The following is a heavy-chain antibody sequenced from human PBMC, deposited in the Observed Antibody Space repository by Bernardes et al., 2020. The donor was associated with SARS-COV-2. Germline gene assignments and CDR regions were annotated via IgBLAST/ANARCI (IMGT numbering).Heavy chain of an antibody. CDR1: GYTFTDYY. Sequence: ASVKVSCKASGYTFTDYYIHWVRQAPGQGLEWMGWIYPKSGDTNYAQKFQGRVTMTRDTSISTAYMDLSRLRSDDTAMYYCATSLNYGVLFQHWGQGTLVTVSS. CDR3: ATSLNYGVLFQH. CDR2: IYPKSGDT. J-gene: IGHJ1*01. D-gene: IGHD4-17*01. V-gene: IGHV1-2*02.